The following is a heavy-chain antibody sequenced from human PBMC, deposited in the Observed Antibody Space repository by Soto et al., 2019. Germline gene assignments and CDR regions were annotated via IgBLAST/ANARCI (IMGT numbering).Heavy chain of an antibody. J-gene: IGHJ4*02. Sequence: GCVRQAPGQGLEWMGWISAYNGDTNYAQKLQGRVTMTTDTSTSTAYMELSSLRSEDTAVYYCARSLVLGPDYWGQGTLVTVSS. D-gene: IGHD3-16*01. V-gene: IGHV1-18*01. CDR2: ISAYNGDT. CDR3: ARSLVLGPDY.